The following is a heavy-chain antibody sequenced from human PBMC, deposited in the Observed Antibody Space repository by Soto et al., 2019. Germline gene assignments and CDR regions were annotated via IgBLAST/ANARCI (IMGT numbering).Heavy chain of an antibody. CDR3: ATTLTTSAEYFQY. D-gene: IGHD3-16*01. Sequence: DVQLVESGGGLVQPGGSLRLSCGPSGFIFRNYWMSWVRQFPGKGLEWVAHIKEDGSDKYYGDSVKGRFIISRDNAKNSLFLQMNSLRAEDTAVYYCATTLTTSAEYFQYWGQGTRVTVSS. V-gene: IGHV3-7*01. CDR1: GFIFRNYW. CDR2: IKEDGSDK. J-gene: IGHJ1*01.